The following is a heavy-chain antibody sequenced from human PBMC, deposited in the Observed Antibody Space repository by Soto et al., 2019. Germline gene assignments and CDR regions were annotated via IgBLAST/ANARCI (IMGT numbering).Heavy chain of an antibody. CDR2: FDPEDGER. CDR1: GYTLTELS. D-gene: IGHD6-19*01. V-gene: IGHV1-24*01. Sequence: ASVKVSCQVSGYTLTELSMHWVRQARGKEREWMGGFDPEDGERIYAQKFQGRVTMTEDTSTDTAYMKLSSLRSEATAVYYCAAALFTTIRHIGVAPFDPWGQGTLVTVSS. J-gene: IGHJ5*02. CDR3: AAALFTTIRHIGVAPFDP.